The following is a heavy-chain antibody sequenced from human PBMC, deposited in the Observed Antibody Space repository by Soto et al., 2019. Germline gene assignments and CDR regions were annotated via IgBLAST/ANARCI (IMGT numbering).Heavy chain of an antibody. J-gene: IGHJ3*02. D-gene: IGHD3-22*01. CDR1: GGTFSSYT. Sequence: SVKVSCKASGGTFSSYTISWVRQAPGQGLEWMGRIIPILGIANYAQKFQGRVTITADKSTSTAYMELSSLRSEDTAVYYCARAYYDSSGYLDAFDILGQGTILTISS. CDR2: IIPILGIA. V-gene: IGHV1-69*02. CDR3: ARAYYDSSGYLDAFDI.